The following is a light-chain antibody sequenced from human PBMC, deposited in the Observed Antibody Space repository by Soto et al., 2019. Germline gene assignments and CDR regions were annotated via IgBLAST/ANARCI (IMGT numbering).Light chain of an antibody. J-gene: IGKJ1*01. CDR1: QSISNW. CDR2: DAS. CDR3: QQYNSYSWT. Sequence: DIQMTQSPSTLSASVGDRFTITFLASQSISNWLAWYQQKPGKAPKLLIYDASSLESGVPSRFSGSGSGTEFTLTISSLQPDDFATYYCQQYNSYSWTFGQGTKVDIK. V-gene: IGKV1-5*01.